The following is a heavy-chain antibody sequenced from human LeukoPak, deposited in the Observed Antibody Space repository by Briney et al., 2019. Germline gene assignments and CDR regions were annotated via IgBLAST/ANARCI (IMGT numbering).Heavy chain of an antibody. CDR2: IYYSGST. D-gene: IGHD5-24*01. J-gene: IGHJ4*02. CDR3: ARGRDGYNTSPFDY. Sequence: SETLSLTCTVSGGSISSSYYYWGWIRQPPGTGLEWIGSIYYSGSTYYNPSLKSRVTISVDKSKNQFSLKLSSVTAADTAVYYCARGRDGYNTSPFDYWGQGTLVTVSS. V-gene: IGHV4-39*07. CDR1: GGSISSSYYY.